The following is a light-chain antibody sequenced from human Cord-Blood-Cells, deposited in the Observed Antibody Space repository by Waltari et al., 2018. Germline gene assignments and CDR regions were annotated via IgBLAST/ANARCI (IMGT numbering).Light chain of an antibody. CDR1: QSVLSSSNNKNY. J-gene: IGKJ2*03. Sequence: DIVMTQYRDSLAVSLGERATINCKSSQSVLSSSNNKNYLAWYQQKPGQPPKLLIYWASTRESGVPDRFSGSGSGTDFTLTISSLQAEDVAVYYCQQYYSTPYSFGQGTKLEIK. CDR3: QQYYSTPYS. CDR2: WAS. V-gene: IGKV4-1*01.